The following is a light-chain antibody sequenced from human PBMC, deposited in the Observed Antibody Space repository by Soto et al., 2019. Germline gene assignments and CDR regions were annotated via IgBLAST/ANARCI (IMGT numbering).Light chain of an antibody. Sequence: QSALTQPASVSGSPGQSITISCTGTSSDVGGYNYVSWYQQHPGKAPKLMIYDVSNRPSGVSNRFSGSKSGNTASLTISGLQAEDEDDYYCSSYTSSSTSPYVFGTGTKLTVL. CDR1: SSDVGGYNY. CDR2: DVS. J-gene: IGLJ1*01. CDR3: SSYTSSSTSPYV. V-gene: IGLV2-14*01.